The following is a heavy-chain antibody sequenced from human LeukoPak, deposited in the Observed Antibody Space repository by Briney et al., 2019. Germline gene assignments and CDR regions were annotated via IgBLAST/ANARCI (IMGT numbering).Heavy chain of an antibody. CDR1: GFSFNTHT. J-gene: IGHJ6*03. CDR3: ARGLYYMDV. CDR2: ISGSTTVI. V-gene: IGHV3-48*01. Sequence: GGSLRLSCAASGFSFNTHTLAWVRRAPGKGLEWVSYISGSTTVIHYADSVKGRFTISRDNAKNSLYLQMSSLKVEDTAIYYCARGLYYMDVWGNGTTVTVSS.